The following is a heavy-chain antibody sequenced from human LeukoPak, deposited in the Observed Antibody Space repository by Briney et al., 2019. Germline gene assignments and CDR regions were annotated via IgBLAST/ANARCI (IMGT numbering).Heavy chain of an antibody. CDR2: IYWNDDK. CDR1: GFSLSTSGVG. Sequence: ESGPTLVKPTQTLTLTCTFSGFSLSTSGVGVGWIRQPPGKALEWLALIYWNDDKRYSPSLKSRLTITKDTSKNQVVLTMTNMDPVDTATYYCAHTQEVVPAAPFDYWGQGTLVTVSS. CDR3: AHTQEVVPAAPFDY. J-gene: IGHJ4*02. D-gene: IGHD2-2*01. V-gene: IGHV2-5*01.